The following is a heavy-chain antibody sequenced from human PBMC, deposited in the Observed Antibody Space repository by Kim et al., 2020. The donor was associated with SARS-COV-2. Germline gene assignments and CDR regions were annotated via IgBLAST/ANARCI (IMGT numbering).Heavy chain of an antibody. Sequence: SETLSLTCTVSGGSISSYYWSWIRQPPGKGLEWIGYIYYSGSTNYNPSLKSRVTISVDTSKNQFSLKLSSVTAADTAVYYCASFSSDSSGYYPWGQGTLV. CDR2: IYYSGST. V-gene: IGHV4-59*01. D-gene: IGHD3-22*01. J-gene: IGHJ5*02. CDR3: ASFSSDSSGYYP. CDR1: GGSISSYY.